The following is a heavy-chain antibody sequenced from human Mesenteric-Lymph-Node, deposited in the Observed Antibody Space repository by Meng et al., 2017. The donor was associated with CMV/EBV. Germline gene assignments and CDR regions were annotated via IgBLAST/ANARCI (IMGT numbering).Heavy chain of an antibody. J-gene: IGHJ4*02. Sequence: GGSLRLSCAASGFTFSSYAMHWVRQAPGKGLERVAVISYDGSNKYYADSVKGRFTISRDNSKNTLYLQMNSLRAEDTAVYYCARVCSSIDCYRGLINYWGQGTLVTVSS. CDR3: ARVCSSIDCYRGLINY. CDR2: ISYDGSNK. D-gene: IGHD2-2*01. CDR1: GFTFSSYA. V-gene: IGHV3-30*04.